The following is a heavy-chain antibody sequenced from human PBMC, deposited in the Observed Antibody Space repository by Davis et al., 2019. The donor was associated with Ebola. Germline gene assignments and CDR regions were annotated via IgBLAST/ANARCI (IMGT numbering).Heavy chain of an antibody. CDR1: GFTFDDYG. Sequence: GGSLRLSCAASGFTFDDYGMSWVRQAPGKGLEWVSGMNWNGGSTGYADSVKGRFTISRDNAKNSLYLQMNSLRAEDTALYYCARDPVWAPRSYYYYGMDVWGQGTTVTVSS. V-gene: IGHV3-20*04. J-gene: IGHJ6*02. D-gene: IGHD3-16*01. CDR3: ARDPVWAPRSYYYYGMDV. CDR2: MNWNGGST.